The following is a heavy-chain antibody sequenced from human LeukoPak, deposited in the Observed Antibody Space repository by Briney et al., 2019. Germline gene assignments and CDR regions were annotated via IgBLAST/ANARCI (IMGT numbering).Heavy chain of an antibody. CDR3: AREDYYDSSGYYTDAFDI. V-gene: IGHV4-59*01. CDR2: IYYSGST. J-gene: IGHJ3*02. CDR1: GGSISSYY. Sequence: SETLSLTCTVSGGSISSYYWSWIRQPPGKGLEWIGYIYYSGSTNYNPSLKSRVTISVDTSKNQFSLRLSSVTAADTAVYYCAREDYYDSSGYYTDAFDIWGQGTMVTVSS. D-gene: IGHD3-22*01.